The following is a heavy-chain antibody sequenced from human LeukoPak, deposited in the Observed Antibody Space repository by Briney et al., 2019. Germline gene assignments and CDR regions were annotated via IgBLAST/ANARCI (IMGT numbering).Heavy chain of an antibody. D-gene: IGHD5-18*01. CDR2: IYYSGST. J-gene: IGHJ4*02. V-gene: IGHV4-61*08. CDR3: ARDGYSYGYGIDY. CDR1: GGSITSGGYY. Sequence: SETLSLTCTVSGGSITSGGYYWTWIRQHPEKGLEWIGYIYYSGSTNYNPSLKSRVTISVDTSKNQFSLKLSSVTAADTAVYYCARDGYSYGYGIDYWGQGTLVTVSS.